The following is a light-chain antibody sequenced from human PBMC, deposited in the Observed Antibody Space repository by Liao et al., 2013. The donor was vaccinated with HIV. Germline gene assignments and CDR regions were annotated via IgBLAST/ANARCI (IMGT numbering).Light chain of an antibody. J-gene: IGLJ1*01. CDR1: RLGDKY. Sequence: SYELTQPPSVSVSPGQTASITCSGDRLGDKYTCWYQQKPGQSPVLVIYQDTKRPSGIPERFSGSNSGNTATLTISGTQATDEADYYCQAWDSSTDYVFGTGT. V-gene: IGLV3-1*01. CDR2: QDT. CDR3: QAWDSSTDYV.